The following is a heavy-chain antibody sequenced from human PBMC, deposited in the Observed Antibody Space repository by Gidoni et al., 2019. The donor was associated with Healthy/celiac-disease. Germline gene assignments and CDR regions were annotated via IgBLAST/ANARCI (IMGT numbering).Heavy chain of an antibody. V-gene: IGHV3-33*01. CDR2: IWYDGSNK. CDR1: CFTFSSHG. D-gene: IGHD6-13*01. Sequence: QVQLLPSGVRVVLPGRSLRLSCAASCFTFSSHGMHWVRQAPGKGLEWVAVIWYDGSNKYYADSVEGRFTISRDNSKNTLYLQMNSLRAEDTAVYDCARGSIAAAGTLEAVFDYWGQGTLVTVSS. J-gene: IGHJ4*02. CDR3: ARGSIAAAGTLEAVFDY.